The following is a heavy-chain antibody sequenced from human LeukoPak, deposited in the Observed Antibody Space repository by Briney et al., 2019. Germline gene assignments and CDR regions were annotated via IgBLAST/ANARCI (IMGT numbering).Heavy chain of an antibody. CDR2: IYYSGST. V-gene: IGHV4-39*01. CDR3: ARHASGEPLWPAPDDY. CDR1: GGSISSSSYY. D-gene: IGHD3-10*01. J-gene: IGHJ4*02. Sequence: SETLSLTCTVSGGSISSSSYYWGWIRQPPGKGLEWIGSIYYSGSTYYNPSLKSRVTISVDTSKNQFSLKLSSVTAADTAVYYCARHASGEPLWPAPDDYWGQGTLVTVSS.